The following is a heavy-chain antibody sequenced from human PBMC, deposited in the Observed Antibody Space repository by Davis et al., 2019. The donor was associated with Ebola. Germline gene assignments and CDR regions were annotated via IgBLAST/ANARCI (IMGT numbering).Heavy chain of an antibody. J-gene: IGHJ4*02. D-gene: IGHD6-19*01. V-gene: IGHV1-3*01. CDR3: ARATFGYNSGWYADY. CDR1: GYTFTSYA. Sequence: AASVKVSCKASGYTFTSYAMNWVRQAPGQRLGWMGWINAGNGNTKYSQKFQGRVTITMDTSASTAYMELSSLRSEDTAVYYCARATFGYNSGWYADYWGQGTLVTVSS. CDR2: INAGNGNT.